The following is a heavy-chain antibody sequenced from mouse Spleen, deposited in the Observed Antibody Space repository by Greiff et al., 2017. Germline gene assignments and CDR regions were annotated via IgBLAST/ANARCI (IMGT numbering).Heavy chain of an antibody. CDR3: ARDYYDGRHYAMDY. CDR2: IDPSDSET. Sequence: QVQLQQPGAELVRPGSSVKLSCKASGYTFTSYWMHWVKQRPIQGLEWIGNIDPSDSETHYNQKFKDKATLTVDKSSSTAYMQLSSLTSEDSAVYYCARDYYDGRHYAMDYWGQGTSVTVSS. J-gene: IGHJ4*01. D-gene: IGHD1-1*01. V-gene: IGHV1-52*01. CDR1: GYTFTSYW.